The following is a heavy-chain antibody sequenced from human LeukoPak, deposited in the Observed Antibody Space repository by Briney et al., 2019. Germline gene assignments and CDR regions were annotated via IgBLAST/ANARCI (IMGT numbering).Heavy chain of an antibody. CDR1: EFAFSTYN. CDR3: ATTVPKARSYYYGMDV. D-gene: IGHD4-17*01. CDR2: ISTGSSTT. V-gene: IGHV3-48*01. Sequence: GGSLRLSCAASEFAFSTYNMNWVRQAPGKGLEWVSYISTGSSTTYYADSVKGRFTISRDNVENSLYLQMNSLRAEDTAVYYCATTVPKARSYYYGMDVWGQGATVTVSS. J-gene: IGHJ6*02.